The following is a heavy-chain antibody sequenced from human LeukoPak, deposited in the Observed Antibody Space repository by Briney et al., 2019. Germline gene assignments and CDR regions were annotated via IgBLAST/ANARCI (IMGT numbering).Heavy chain of an antibody. CDR3: ARAGYGDCFDY. J-gene: IGHJ4*02. CDR2: INHSGST. CDR1: GGSFSGYY. D-gene: IGHD4-17*01. V-gene: IGHV4-34*01. Sequence: SETLSLTCAVYGGSFSGYYWSWIRQPPGKGLEWIGEINHSGSTNYNPSLKSRVTISVDTSKNQFSLKLSSVTAADTAVYYCARAGYGDCFDYWGQGTLVTVSS.